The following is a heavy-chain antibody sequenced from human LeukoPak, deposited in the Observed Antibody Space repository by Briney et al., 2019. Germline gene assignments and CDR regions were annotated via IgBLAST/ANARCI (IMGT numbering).Heavy chain of an antibody. CDR2: IISKTDGGIT. CDR1: GFGFSYAW. Sequence: GGSLRLSCPASGFGFSYAWMNWVRQAPGKGLEWVGRIISKTDGGITDYAAPVRGRFTISRDDSKNTLYLEMNNLKPEDTAVYYCTTLRSLDYWGQGTLVTVSS. J-gene: IGHJ4*02. D-gene: IGHD3-10*01. V-gene: IGHV3-15*01. CDR3: TTLRSLDY.